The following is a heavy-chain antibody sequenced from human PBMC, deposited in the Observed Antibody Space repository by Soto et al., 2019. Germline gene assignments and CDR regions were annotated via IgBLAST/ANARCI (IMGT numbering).Heavy chain of an antibody. J-gene: IGHJ6*02. CDR2: ISYDGSNK. V-gene: IGHV3-30*18. Sequence: QVQLVESGGGEVQPGRSLRLSCAASGFSFSNYDMHWGRQAPGKGLEWVAVISYDGSNKHYADSVEGRFTISRDNSKNTLYLQMNSLRAEDTAVYYCAKDLLMVRGPYGMDVWGQGTTVTVSS. D-gene: IGHD3-10*01. CDR1: GFSFSNYD. CDR3: AKDLLMVRGPYGMDV.